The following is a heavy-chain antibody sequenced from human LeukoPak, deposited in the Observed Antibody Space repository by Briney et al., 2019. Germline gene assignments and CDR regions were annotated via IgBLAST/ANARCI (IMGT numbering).Heavy chain of an antibody. CDR2: INHSGST. CDR1: GGSISSSNW. D-gene: IGHD3-10*01. V-gene: IGHV4-4*02. Sequence: SGTLSLTCAVSGGSISSSNWWSWVRPPPGKGLEWIGEINHSGSTNYNPSLKSRVTISVDTSKNQFSLKLSSVTAADTAVYYCARVRGLRVRGVIIRDAFDIWGQGTMVTVSS. J-gene: IGHJ3*02. CDR3: ARVRGLRVRGVIIRDAFDI.